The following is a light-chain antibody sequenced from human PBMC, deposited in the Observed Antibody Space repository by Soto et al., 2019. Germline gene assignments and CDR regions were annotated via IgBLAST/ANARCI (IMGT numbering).Light chain of an antibody. CDR2: DAS. CDR1: QSVSSY. V-gene: IGKV3-11*01. CDR3: QQRSNWLSIT. J-gene: IGKJ5*01. Sequence: EIVLTQSPATLLFFAGQRFTIYCRASQSVSSYLAWYQQKPGQAPRLLIYDASNRATGIPARFSGSGSGTDFTLTISSLEPEDFAVYYCQQRSNWLSITFGQGTRLEIK.